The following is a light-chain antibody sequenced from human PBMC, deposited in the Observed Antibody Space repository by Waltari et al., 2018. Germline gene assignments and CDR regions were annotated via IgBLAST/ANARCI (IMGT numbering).Light chain of an antibody. V-gene: IGKV3-15*01. CDR3: QQYNNWPLT. CDR2: GAS. J-gene: IGKJ5*01. Sequence: EIVMTQSPATLSVSPGERATLSCRASQSISSKLAWCQQKPGQAPRLLIYGASTRATGIPARFSGSGSGTEFTLTISSLQSEDFAVYYCQQYNNWPLTFGQGTRLEIK. CDR1: QSISSK.